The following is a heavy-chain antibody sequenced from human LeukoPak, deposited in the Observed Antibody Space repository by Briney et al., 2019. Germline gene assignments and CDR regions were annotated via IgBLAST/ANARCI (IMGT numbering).Heavy chain of an antibody. D-gene: IGHD5-12*01. CDR1: GGSFSGYY. Sequence: SETLSLTCAVYGGSFSGYYWNWIRQPPGKGLEWIGEINHSGSTNYNPSLKSRVTISVDTSKNQFSLKLSSVTAADTAVYYCARGSTPSLWAWLRRSYAFDIWGQGTMVTVSS. CDR2: INHSGST. V-gene: IGHV4-34*01. CDR3: ARGSTPSLWAWLRRSYAFDI. J-gene: IGHJ3*02.